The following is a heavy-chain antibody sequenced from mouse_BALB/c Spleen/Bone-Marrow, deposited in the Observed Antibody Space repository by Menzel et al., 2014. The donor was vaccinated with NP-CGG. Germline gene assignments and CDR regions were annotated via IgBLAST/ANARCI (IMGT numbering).Heavy chain of an antibody. CDR3: VRGNYGNYVDYFDF. J-gene: IGHJ2*01. D-gene: IGHD2-1*01. Sequence: EVKLVESGGGLVQPGGSLKLSCAASGFTFSNYGMSWVRQTPDKRLELVATINSDGGSTYYPDSVKGRFTIYIDTAKNTLYLQMSSLKSEETAMYYCVRGNYGNYVDYFDFWGQGTTLTVSS. CDR1: GFTFSNYG. CDR2: INSDGGST. V-gene: IGHV5-6-3*01.